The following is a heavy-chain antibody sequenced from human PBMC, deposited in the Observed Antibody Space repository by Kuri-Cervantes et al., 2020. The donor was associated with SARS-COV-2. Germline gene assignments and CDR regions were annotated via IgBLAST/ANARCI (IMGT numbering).Heavy chain of an antibody. Sequence: LSLTCAASGFTFDDYGMSWVRQAPGKGLEWVSGINWNGGSTGYADSVKGRFTISRDNSKNTLYLQMNSLRAEDTAVYYCARETPWFGETLGPGWYFDLWGRGTLVTVSS. D-gene: IGHD3-10*01. J-gene: IGHJ2*01. CDR2: INWNGGST. V-gene: IGHV3-20*04. CDR1: GFTFDDYG. CDR3: ARETPWFGETLGPGWYFDL.